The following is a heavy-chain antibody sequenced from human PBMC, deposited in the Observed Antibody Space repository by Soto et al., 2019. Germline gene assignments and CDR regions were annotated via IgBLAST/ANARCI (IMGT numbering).Heavy chain of an antibody. CDR2: ISPMFGAA. D-gene: IGHD3-10*01. J-gene: IGHJ4*02. CDR3: AREVQVHTPAFVY. V-gene: IGHV1-69*19. Sequence: QVQLVQSGAEMKKPGSSVKVSCQSSGGTFNTYAMNWVRQAPGQGPEWMGDISPMFGAANYAPKFQGRVILTADESTGTSYMQLSSLPSEGTALYFCAREVQVHTPAFVYWGQGTLVTVSS. CDR1: GGTFNTYA.